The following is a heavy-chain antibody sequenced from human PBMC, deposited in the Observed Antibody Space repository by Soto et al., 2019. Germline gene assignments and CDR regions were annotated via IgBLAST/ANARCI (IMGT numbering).Heavy chain of an antibody. D-gene: IGHD6-13*01. Sequence: VGSLRLSCAASGFTFSNYWMSWVRQAPGMGLEWVANIKSDGSDKYYVDSVKGRFTISGDNTKNSLSLQMNSLRAEDTAVYYCARDRYSSSLFDFWGQGTMVTVSS. J-gene: IGHJ3*01. CDR1: GFTFSNYW. CDR3: ARDRYSSSLFDF. CDR2: IKSDGSDK. V-gene: IGHV3-7*03.